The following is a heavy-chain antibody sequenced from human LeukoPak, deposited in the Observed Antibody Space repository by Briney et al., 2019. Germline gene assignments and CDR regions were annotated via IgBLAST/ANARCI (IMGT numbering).Heavy chain of an antibody. Sequence: GGSLRLSCAASGFTFSSYAMSWVRQAPGKGLEWVSAISGSGGSTYYADSVKGRFTISRDNSKNTLYLQMNSLRAEDTAVYYCAKDPLSGSYKKWFDPWGQGTLVTVSS. CDR2: ISGSGGST. D-gene: IGHD1-26*01. CDR1: GFTFSSYA. J-gene: IGHJ5*02. V-gene: IGHV3-23*01. CDR3: AKDPLSGSYKKWFDP.